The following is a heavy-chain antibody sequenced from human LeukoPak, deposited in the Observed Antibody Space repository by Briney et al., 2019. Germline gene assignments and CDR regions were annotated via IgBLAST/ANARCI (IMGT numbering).Heavy chain of an antibody. V-gene: IGHV3-53*01. D-gene: IGHD5-18*01. CDR3: ARGRGYSYGYGY. Sequence: WVSVIYSGGSTYYADSVKGRFTISRDNSKNTLYLQMNSLRAEDTAVYYCARGRGYSYGYGYWGQGTLVTVSS. CDR2: IYSGGST. J-gene: IGHJ4*02.